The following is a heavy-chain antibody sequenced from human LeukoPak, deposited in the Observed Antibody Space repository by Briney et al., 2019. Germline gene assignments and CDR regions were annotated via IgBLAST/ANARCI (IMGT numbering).Heavy chain of an antibody. V-gene: IGHV4-39*01. J-gene: IGHJ2*01. Sequence: SETLSLTCTVSGGSISSSSYCWGWIRQPPGKGLEWIGSIYYSGSTYYNPSLKSRVTISVDTSKNQFSLKLSSVTAADTAVYYCAGTKTYYDFWSGAWYFDLWGRGTLVTVSS. CDR3: AGTKTYYDFWSGAWYFDL. D-gene: IGHD3-3*01. CDR2: IYYSGST. CDR1: GGSISSSSYC.